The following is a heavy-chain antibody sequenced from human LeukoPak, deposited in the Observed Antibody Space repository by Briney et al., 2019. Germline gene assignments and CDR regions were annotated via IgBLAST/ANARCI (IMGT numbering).Heavy chain of an antibody. CDR1: GFTFSSYS. CDR2: ISSSSSYI. V-gene: IGHV3-21*01. Sequence: GGSLRLSCAASGFTFSSYSMNWVRQAPGKGLEWVSSISSSSSYIYYADSVKGRFTISRDNAKNSLYLQMNSLRAEDTAVYYCARDQQQLTVFDYWGRGTLVTVSS. D-gene: IGHD6-13*01. CDR3: ARDQQQLTVFDY. J-gene: IGHJ4*02.